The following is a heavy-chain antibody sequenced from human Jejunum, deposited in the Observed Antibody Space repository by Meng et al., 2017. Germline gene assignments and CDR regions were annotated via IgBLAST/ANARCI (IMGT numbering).Heavy chain of an antibody. CDR1: GGSVGRAGYQ. CDR3: ARDSMGSLDY. D-gene: IGHD1-26*01. CDR2: ANT. Sequence: QVQLQESGPGLVRPSETLSLICTVSGGSVGRAGYQWGWIRQPPGRGLEWIGYANTKYNPSLKRRVTISLDTSRNLFSLSLTSVTAADTAVYYCARDSMGSLDYWGQGILVTVSS. J-gene: IGHJ4*02. V-gene: IGHV4-61*08.